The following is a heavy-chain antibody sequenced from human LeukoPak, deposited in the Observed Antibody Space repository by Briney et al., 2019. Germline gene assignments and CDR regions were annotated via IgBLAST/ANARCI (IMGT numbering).Heavy chain of an antibody. CDR1: GFTFITYS. CDR2: ISSSSGTI. V-gene: IGHV3-48*01. Sequence: SGGSLRLSCAASGFTFITYSLNWVRQAPGKGLEWVSYISSSSGTIFYADSVKGRFTISRDNAKNLLYLQMNSLRAEDTAVYYCAGIRGRWLQLWYWGQGTLVTVS. CDR3: AGIRGRWLQLWY. D-gene: IGHD5-24*01. J-gene: IGHJ4*02.